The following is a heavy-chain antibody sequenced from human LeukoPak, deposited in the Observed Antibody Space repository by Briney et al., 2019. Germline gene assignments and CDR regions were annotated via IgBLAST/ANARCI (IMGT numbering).Heavy chain of an antibody. Sequence: SETLSLTCTVSGGSISSGGYYWSWIRQHPGKGLEWIGYIYYSGSTYYNPPLKSRVTISVDTSKNQFSLQLSSVTAADTAVYYCARDLGGATFDYWGQGTLVTVSS. V-gene: IGHV4-31*03. D-gene: IGHD1-26*01. CDR3: ARDLGGATFDY. CDR2: IYYSGST. CDR1: GGSISSGGYY. J-gene: IGHJ4*02.